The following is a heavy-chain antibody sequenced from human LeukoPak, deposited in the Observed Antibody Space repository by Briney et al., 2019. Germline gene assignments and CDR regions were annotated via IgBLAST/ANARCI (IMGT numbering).Heavy chain of an antibody. J-gene: IGHJ4*02. Sequence: AASVKVSCKASGGTFSSYAISWVRQAPGQGLEWMGGIIPIFGTANYAQKFQGRVTITADESTSTAYMELSSLRSEDTAVYYCARDAFGGLRTSLDYWGQGTLVTVSS. D-gene: IGHD3-10*01. CDR2: IIPIFGTA. CDR1: GGTFSSYA. CDR3: ARDAFGGLRTSLDY. V-gene: IGHV1-69*13.